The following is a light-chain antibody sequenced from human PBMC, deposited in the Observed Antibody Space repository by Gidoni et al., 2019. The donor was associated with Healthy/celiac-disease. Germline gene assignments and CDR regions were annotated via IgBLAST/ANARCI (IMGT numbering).Light chain of an antibody. Sequence: DIQMTQPPSSLSASVGDRVTITCQASQDISNYLNWYQQKQGKGPKLLIYDAANFETGGPSKFSGSGSGTDFTFTISSLQPEDIATDYCQQYDNLPLMPPFGQGTRLEIK. V-gene: IGKV1-33*01. CDR3: QQYDNLPLMPP. CDR2: DAA. J-gene: IGKJ5*01. CDR1: QDISNY.